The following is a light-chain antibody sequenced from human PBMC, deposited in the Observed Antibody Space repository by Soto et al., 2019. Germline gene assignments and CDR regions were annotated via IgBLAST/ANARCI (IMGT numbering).Light chain of an antibody. CDR3: CSFAGSHTWV. CDR2: EVK. CDR1: NSDIGNSNF. J-gene: IGLJ3*02. V-gene: IGLV2-23*02. Sequence: QSALTQPASVSGSPGQSITISCTGTNSDIGNSNFVSWYQQHPGKAPKLMISEVKKRPSGVSNRFSGSKSGNTASLTISGLQTGDEADYYCCSFAGSHTWVFGGGTKLTVL.